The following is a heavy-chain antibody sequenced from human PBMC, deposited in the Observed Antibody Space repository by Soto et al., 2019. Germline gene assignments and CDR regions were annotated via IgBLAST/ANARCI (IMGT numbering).Heavy chain of an antibody. CDR3: AKSPNFYCSSPNCYKYYFDH. J-gene: IGHJ4*02. CDR1: GFTFNTYG. CDR2: ISYDGSEK. D-gene: IGHD2-2*02. V-gene: IGHV3-30*18. Sequence: LRLSCATSGFTFNTYGMHWVRQAPGKGLEWVAVISYDGSEKYYVDSVKGRFTISKDNSKNTLYLQMNSLRPEDTAVYYCAKSPNFYCSSPNCYKYYFDHWGQGTRVTVSS.